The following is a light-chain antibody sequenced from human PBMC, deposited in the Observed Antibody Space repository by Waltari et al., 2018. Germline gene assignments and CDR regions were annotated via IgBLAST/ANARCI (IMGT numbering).Light chain of an antibody. CDR3: QQGDSFPPT. Sequence: DIQMTQSPSFVSASVGDRVTITCRASQAVCKYLAWYQQKPGRAPRVLIYDISTLQSGVPSRFSGSGSGTEFSLTISSLQPEEFATYYCQQGDSFPPTFGQGTKVEIK. CDR2: DIS. J-gene: IGKJ1*01. CDR1: QAVCKY. V-gene: IGKV1-12*01.